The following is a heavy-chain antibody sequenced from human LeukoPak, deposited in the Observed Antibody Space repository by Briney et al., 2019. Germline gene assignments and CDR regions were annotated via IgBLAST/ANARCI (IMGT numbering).Heavy chain of an antibody. CDR3: ARSFTASYYYYAMDV. V-gene: IGHV3-11*06. J-gene: IGHJ6*02. CDR1: GFTFSDYY. D-gene: IGHD5-18*01. Sequence: GGFLRLSCAASGFTFSDYYMSWIRQAPGKGLECISYISTTSSYTNYADSVKGRFTISRDNAKKSLFLRMNSLRAEDTAVYYCARSFTASYYYYAMDVWGQGTTVTVSS. CDR2: ISTTSSYT.